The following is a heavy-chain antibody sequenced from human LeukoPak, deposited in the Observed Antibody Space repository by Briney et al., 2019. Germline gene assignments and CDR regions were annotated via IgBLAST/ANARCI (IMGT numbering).Heavy chain of an antibody. CDR2: IEKTGSYV. V-gene: IGHV3-21*01. J-gene: IGHJ4*02. CDR3: AREGVGIKDLDY. Sequence: GGSLRLSCAASGFSFTTYAMNWVRQAPGKGLEWVSSIEKTGSYVYHVDSVRGRFTISRDNAKNSLYLQMNSLRAEDTAVYYCAREGVGIKDLDYWGQGTLVTVSS. D-gene: IGHD1-26*01. CDR1: GFSFTTYA.